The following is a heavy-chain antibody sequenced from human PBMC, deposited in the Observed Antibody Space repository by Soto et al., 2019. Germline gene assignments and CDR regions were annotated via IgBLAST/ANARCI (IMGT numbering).Heavy chain of an antibody. CDR3: ARDRDWDSSGWYLDY. J-gene: IGHJ4*02. CDR2: INPNSGTT. D-gene: IGHD6-19*01. V-gene: IGHV1-46*03. Sequence: ASVKVSCKASGYTFTNYYMHWVRQAPGQGLEWMGIINPNSGTTNYAQRFQGRVTMTRDTSTSTVYMDLSSLRSEDTAVYYCARDRDWDSSGWYLDYWGQGTLVTVSS. CDR1: GYTFTNYY.